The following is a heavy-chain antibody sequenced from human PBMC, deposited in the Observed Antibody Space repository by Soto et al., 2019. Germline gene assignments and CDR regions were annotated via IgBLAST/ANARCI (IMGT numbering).Heavy chain of an antibody. Sequence: SESLSLTCTVSGDSVISSDFYWGWVRQPPGKGLEWIGSIFYLGSSYYNPSLKSRVTMSVDTSKNQFSLRLRSVTAADTALYFCARHSLALRKNNWFDPWGQGIMVTVSS. CDR1: GDSVISSDFY. V-gene: IGHV4-39*01. D-gene: IGHD3-3*02. CDR3: ARHSLALRKNNWFDP. CDR2: IFYLGSS. J-gene: IGHJ5*02.